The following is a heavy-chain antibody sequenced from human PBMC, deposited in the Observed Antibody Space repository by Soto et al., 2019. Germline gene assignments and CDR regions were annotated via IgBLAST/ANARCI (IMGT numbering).Heavy chain of an antibody. J-gene: IGHJ4*02. D-gene: IGHD5-12*01. CDR3: ARRPNSGYDSGYFDS. Sequence: PGESLKISCKGSGYSFTTYWIVWVRQMPGKGLEWMCVIYPGDSETRYSPSFQGRVTISADKSINTAYLQWSSLEASDTAMYYCARRPNSGYDSGYFDSWGQGTLVTVSS. V-gene: IGHV5-51*01. CDR1: GYSFTTYW. CDR2: IYPGDSET.